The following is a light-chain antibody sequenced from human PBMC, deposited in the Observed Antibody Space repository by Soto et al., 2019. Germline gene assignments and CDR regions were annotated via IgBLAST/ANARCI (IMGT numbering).Light chain of an antibody. CDR1: QSVSSN. J-gene: IGKJ1*01. CDR2: GAS. Sequence: EIVMTQSPATLSVSPGERATLSCRASQSVSSNLAWYQQKPGQAPRLLIYGASTRATGIPARFSGSGSGTEFTLTISSLLSEDFAVYYCQQYNNWXRTFGQGTKV. CDR3: QQYNNWXRT. V-gene: IGKV3-15*01.